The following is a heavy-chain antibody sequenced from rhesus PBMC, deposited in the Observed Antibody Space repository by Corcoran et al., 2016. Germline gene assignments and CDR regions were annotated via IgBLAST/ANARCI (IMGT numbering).Heavy chain of an antibody. D-gene: IGHD6-25*01. V-gene: IGHV4-73*01. CDR3: ARARGSWNNPYFDY. CDR2: IYGYRASP. CDR1: GGSISGYYY. J-gene: IGHJ4*01. Sequence: QVQLQQWGEGLVKPSETLSLTCAVYGGSISGYYYWSWIRQPPGKGLEWIGYIYGYRASPNYTHPLKNRVTISNDTSKNQFSLELSSVTAADTAVYYCARARGSWNNPYFDYWGQGVLVTVSS.